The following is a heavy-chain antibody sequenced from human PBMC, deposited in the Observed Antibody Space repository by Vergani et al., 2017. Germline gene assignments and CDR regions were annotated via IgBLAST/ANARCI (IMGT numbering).Heavy chain of an antibody. CDR2: IYDSGST. V-gene: IGHV4-59*01. J-gene: IGHJ5*02. CDR1: GGSISSYY. CDR3: ARAKEDYVSGSHPSLFDP. D-gene: IGHD3-10*01. Sequence: QVQLQESGPGLVKPAETLSLTCTVSGGSISSYYWSWIRQPQGKGLEWLGYIYDSGSTNYNPSLKSRITISVDTSKNQFSLKRSSVTASDTAVYYCARAKEDYVSGSHPSLFDPWGQGSLATVSS.